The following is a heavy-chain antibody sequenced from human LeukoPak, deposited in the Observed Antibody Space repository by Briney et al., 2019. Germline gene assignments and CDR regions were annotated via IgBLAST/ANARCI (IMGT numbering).Heavy chain of an antibody. V-gene: IGHV4-59*08. CDR1: GGSISSYY. CDR3: AAGGAAMVIRGAFDI. D-gene: IGHD5-18*01. J-gene: IGHJ3*02. CDR2: IYYSGST. Sequence: SETLSLTCTVSGGSISSYYWSWIRQPPGKGLEWIGYIYYSGSTNYNPSLKGRVTISVDTSKNQFSLKLSSVTAADTAVYYCAAGGAAMVIRGAFDIWGQGTMVTVSS.